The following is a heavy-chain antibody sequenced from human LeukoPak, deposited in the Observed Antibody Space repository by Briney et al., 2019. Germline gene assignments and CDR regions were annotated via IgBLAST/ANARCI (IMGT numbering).Heavy chain of an antibody. CDR3: ARSRYSSGCSDY. CDR1: GGSISSYY. Sequence: SETLSLTCTVSGGSISSYYWSWIRQPAGKGLEWIGRIYTSGSTNYNPSLKSRVTISVDTSKNQFSLKLSSVTAADTAVYYCARSRYSSGCSDYWGQGTLVTVSS. J-gene: IGHJ4*02. D-gene: IGHD6-19*01. V-gene: IGHV4-4*07. CDR2: IYTSGST.